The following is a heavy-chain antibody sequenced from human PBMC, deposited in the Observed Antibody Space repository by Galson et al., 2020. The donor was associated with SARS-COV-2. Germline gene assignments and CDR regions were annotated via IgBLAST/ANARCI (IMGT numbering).Heavy chain of an antibody. V-gene: IGHV4-4*07. CDR1: GGPLNSYY. D-gene: IGHD3-10*01. CDR2: IYSTGIT. CDR3: AREVLLWFGNPVQDWFDP. Sequence: SETLSLTCTVHGGPLNSYYWSWIRQPAGKGLEWIGRIYSTGITTYNPSLKSRVTMSLDTSRNQFSLRLRSVTAADTALYFCAREVLLWFGNPVQDWFDPWGQGTLVTVSS. J-gene: IGHJ5*02.